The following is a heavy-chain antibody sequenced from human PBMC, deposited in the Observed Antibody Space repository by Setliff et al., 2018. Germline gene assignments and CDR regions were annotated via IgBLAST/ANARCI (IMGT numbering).Heavy chain of an antibody. J-gene: IGHJ4*02. CDR1: GYTFRNHA. D-gene: IGHD5-18*01. CDR3: ARAPSVELVTIRTNSWFTY. Sequence: SVKVSCKASGYTFRNHAFAWVRQAPGQGLEWVGWISVYNGDTNYAQKFQGRVTLTTDTSTSTAYMELRSLTSDDSAFYYCARAPSVELVTIRTNSWFTYWGQGTLVTVSS. V-gene: IGHV1-18*01. CDR2: ISVYNGDT.